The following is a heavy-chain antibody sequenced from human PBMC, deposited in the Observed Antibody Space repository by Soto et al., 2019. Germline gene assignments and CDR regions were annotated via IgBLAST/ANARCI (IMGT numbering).Heavy chain of an antibody. J-gene: IGHJ4*02. V-gene: IGHV4-59*08. CDR3: ARGIGDYYDSSGYSF. CDR2: IYYSGST. Sequence: SETLSLTCTVSGGSISSYYWSWIRQPPGKGLEWIGYIYYSGSTNYNPSLKSRVTISVDTSKNQFSLKLSSVTAADTAVYYCARGIGDYYDSSGYSFWGQGTLVTVS. D-gene: IGHD3-22*01. CDR1: GGSISSYY.